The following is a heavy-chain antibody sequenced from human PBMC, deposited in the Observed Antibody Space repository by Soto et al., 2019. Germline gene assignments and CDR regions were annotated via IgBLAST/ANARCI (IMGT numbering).Heavy chain of an antibody. CDR2: ISSSGTTI. CDR3: ARTLTYYYDSRGYYYH. CDR1: GFSFSDYF. V-gene: IGHV3-11*01. J-gene: IGHJ5*02. Sequence: SLRLSCATSGFSFSDYFMTWIRQAPGKGLEWVSYISSSGTTIYYADSVKGRFTVSRDNAKNSLFLQMNSLRAEDTAVYYCARTLTYYYDSRGYYYHWGQG. D-gene: IGHD3-22*01.